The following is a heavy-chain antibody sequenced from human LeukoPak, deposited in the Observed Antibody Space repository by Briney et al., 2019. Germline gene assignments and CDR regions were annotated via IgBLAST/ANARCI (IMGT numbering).Heavy chain of an antibody. D-gene: IGHD5-12*01. J-gene: IGHJ6*03. Sequence: SETLSLTCTVSGGSISSYYWSWIRQPPGKGLEWIGYIYYSGSTNYKPSLKSRVTISVDTSKNQFSLKLRSVTAADTAVYYCVTGGSPYSYYYYMDVWGKGTTVTVSS. CDR3: VTGGSPYSYYYYMDV. CDR2: IYYSGST. CDR1: GGSISSYY. V-gene: IGHV4-59*01.